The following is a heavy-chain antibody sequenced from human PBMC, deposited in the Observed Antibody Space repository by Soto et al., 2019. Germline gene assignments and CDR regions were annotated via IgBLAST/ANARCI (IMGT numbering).Heavy chain of an antibody. D-gene: IGHD1-26*01. J-gene: IGHJ3*02. Sequence: SVKVSCKASGGTFSIYAISCVLQSRLQGLEWMGGIIPIFGTANYAQKFQGRVTITADESTSTAYMELSSLRSEDTAVYYCARGWLVGATTPGAFDIWGQGTMVTVSS. CDR1: GGTFSIYA. V-gene: IGHV1-69*13. CDR3: ARGWLVGATTPGAFDI. CDR2: IIPIFGTA.